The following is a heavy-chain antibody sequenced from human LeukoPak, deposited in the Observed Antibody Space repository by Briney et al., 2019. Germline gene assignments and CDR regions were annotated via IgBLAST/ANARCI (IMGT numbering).Heavy chain of an antibody. J-gene: IGHJ3*01. D-gene: IGHD3-16*02. V-gene: IGHV4-39*07. CDR1: GGSLISTTYY. Sequence: ASETLSLTCAVSGGSLISTTYYWGWIRQPPGKGLEWNGSIYYSGSTYYNPSLKSRFTVSVGMSKNQFSLQLSSVTAADTAVYYCARAPRTGAWDMITFGGVIVHGDAFDFWGQGTMVTVAS. CDR3: ARAPRTGAWDMITFGGVIVHGDAFDF. CDR2: IYYSGST.